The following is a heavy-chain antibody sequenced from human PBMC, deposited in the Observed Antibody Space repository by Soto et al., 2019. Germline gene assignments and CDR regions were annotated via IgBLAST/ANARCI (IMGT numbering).Heavy chain of an antibody. CDR2: IFPLLAMV. J-gene: IGHJ4*02. D-gene: IGHD1-26*01. Sequence: QVNLVQSGAEMKKSGSSVKVSCKVSGGDLTNSGISWVRQAPGQGLEWMGGIFPLLAMVDYSQKFQGRVTITADESTNTAYIALGSLRSEDPAVYYRAKEDGAGFKAWGQGTLDIVSS. CDR3: AKEDGAGFKA. CDR1: GGDLTNSG. V-gene: IGHV1-69*04.